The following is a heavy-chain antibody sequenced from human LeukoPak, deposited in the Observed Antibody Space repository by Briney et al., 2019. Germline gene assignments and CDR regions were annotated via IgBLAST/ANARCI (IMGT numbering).Heavy chain of an antibody. D-gene: IGHD3-16*01. Sequence: GASVKVSCKPSGYSFTRNGISWVRQAPGQGLEWMAWISANSGNTNYAQNFQDRVTLTTDTSTSTAYMELRSLRSDDTAVYYCARDVTYAFDEWGQGTLVTVSS. V-gene: IGHV1-18*01. CDR3: ARDVTYAFDE. CDR2: ISANSGNT. CDR1: GYSFTRNG. J-gene: IGHJ1*01.